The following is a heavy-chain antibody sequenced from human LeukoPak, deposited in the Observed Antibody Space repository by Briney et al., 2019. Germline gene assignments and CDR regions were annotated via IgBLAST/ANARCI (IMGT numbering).Heavy chain of an antibody. V-gene: IGHV3-23*01. CDR3: ANHLGSGWSFHY. Sequence: PGGSLRLSCAASGFTFSSYAMSWVRQAPGKGLEWVSATSRSGDSTYYADSVKGRFTISRDNSKNTLYLQMNSLRAEDTAVYYCANHLGSGWSFHYWGQGTLVTVSS. CDR2: TSRSGDST. J-gene: IGHJ4*02. D-gene: IGHD6-19*01. CDR1: GFTFSSYA.